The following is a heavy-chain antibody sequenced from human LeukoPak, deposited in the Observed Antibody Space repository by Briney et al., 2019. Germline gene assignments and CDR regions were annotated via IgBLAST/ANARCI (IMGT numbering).Heavy chain of an antibody. Sequence: GGSLRLSCAASGFIFSTYEMNRVRQAPGKGLEWLSYISYNGRSIYYADSVKGRFTISRDNARNSLYLQMNNLRAEDTAVYYCARRLDYWGQGTLVIVSS. V-gene: IGHV3-48*03. J-gene: IGHJ4*02. CDR2: ISYNGRSI. CDR3: ARRLDY. CDR1: GFIFSTYE.